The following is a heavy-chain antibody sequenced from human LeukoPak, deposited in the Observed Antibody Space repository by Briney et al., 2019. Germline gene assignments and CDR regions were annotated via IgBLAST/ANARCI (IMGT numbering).Heavy chain of an antibody. V-gene: IGHV3-48*01. CDR3: ARDRGSYSPDYFDY. J-gene: IGHJ4*02. CDR1: GFTFSSYS. CDR2: ISSSSTI. D-gene: IGHD1-26*01. Sequence: GGSLRLSCVASGFTFSSYSMNWVRQAPGKGLEWVSYISSSSTIYYADSVKGRFTISRDNAKNSLYLQMNSLRAEDTAVYYCARDRGSYSPDYFDYWGQGTLVTVSS.